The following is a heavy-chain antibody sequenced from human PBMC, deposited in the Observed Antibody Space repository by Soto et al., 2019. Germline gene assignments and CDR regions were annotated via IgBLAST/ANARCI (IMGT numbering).Heavy chain of an antibody. CDR1: GYTFTSYD. D-gene: IGHD2-15*01. CDR2: IIPIFGTV. CDR3: ASKGCSGGSCFDY. J-gene: IGHJ4*02. V-gene: IGHV1-69*13. Sequence: SVKVSCKASGYTFTSYDINWVRQATGQGLEWMGGIIPIFGTVNYAQKFQGRVTITADESTSTVYMELSSLRSEDTAVYYCASKGCSGGSCFDYWGQGTLVTVSS.